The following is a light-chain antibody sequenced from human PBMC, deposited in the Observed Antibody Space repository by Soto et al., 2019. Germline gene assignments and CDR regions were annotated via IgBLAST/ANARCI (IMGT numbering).Light chain of an antibody. J-gene: IGKJ5*01. CDR1: QTISRW. CDR3: HSRA. Sequence: IELTQTPSTLSASLGDEGPITCRASQTISRWLAWYRQKPGRAPKLLIYDASTLESGVPSSFGGSGSETECTLPIGGLPPEAFATYYCHSRAFGQGTRLEIK. CDR2: DAS. V-gene: IGKV1-5*01.